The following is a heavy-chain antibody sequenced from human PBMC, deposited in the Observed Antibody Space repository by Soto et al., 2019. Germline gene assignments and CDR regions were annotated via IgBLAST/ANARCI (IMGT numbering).Heavy chain of an antibody. D-gene: IGHD6-13*01. Sequence: LSLTCAASGFTFSSYAMHWVRQAPGKGLEWVAVISYDGSNKYYADSVKGRFTISRDNSKNTLYLQMNSLRAEDTAVYYCARDPGREAAAGTYFDYWGQGTLVTVSS. CDR3: ARDPGREAAAGTYFDY. CDR1: GFTFSSYA. V-gene: IGHV3-30*04. CDR2: ISYDGSNK. J-gene: IGHJ4*02.